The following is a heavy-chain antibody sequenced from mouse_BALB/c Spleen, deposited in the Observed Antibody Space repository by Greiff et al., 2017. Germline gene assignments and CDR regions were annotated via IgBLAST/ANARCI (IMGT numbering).Heavy chain of an antibody. CDR1: GFTFSSYG. D-gene: IGHD2-3*01. J-gene: IGHJ2*01. Sequence: EVKVVESGGDLVKPGGSLKLSCAASGFTFSSYGMSWVRQTPDKRLEWVATISSGGGSTYYPDTVKGRFTISRDNAKNTLYLQMSSLKSEDTAMYYCARHDGYWFYFDYWGQGTTLTVSS. V-gene: IGHV5-6*01. CDR3: ARHDGYWFYFDY. CDR2: ISSGGGST.